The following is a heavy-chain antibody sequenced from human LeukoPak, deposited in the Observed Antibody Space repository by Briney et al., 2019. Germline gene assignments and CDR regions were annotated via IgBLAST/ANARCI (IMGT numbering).Heavy chain of an antibody. J-gene: IGHJ4*02. CDR1: GFTFSSYA. D-gene: IGHD6-19*01. Sequence: VGSLRLSCAASGFTFSSYAMSWVRQAPGKGLEWVSAISGSGGSTYYADSVKGRFTISRDNSKNTLYLQMNSLRAEDTAVYYCAKPSYSSRRSGFDYWGQGTLVTVSS. V-gene: IGHV3-23*01. CDR2: ISGSGGST. CDR3: AKPSYSSRRSGFDY.